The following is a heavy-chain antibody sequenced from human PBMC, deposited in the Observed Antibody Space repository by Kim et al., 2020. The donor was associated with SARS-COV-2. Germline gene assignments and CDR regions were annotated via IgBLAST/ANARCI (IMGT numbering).Heavy chain of an antibody. CDR3: AKGVINSGFDY. CDR2: T. J-gene: IGHJ4*02. Sequence: TYYAGSVKGRVTMTRDKSKNMLYLHMNSRRVEDTAVYYCAKGVINSGFDYWGQGTQVTVSS. V-gene: IGHV3-23*01. D-gene: IGHD1-26*01.